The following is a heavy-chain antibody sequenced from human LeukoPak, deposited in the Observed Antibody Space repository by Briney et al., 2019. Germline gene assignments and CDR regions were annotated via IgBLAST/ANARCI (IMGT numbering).Heavy chain of an antibody. CDR3: ARVNGYCSGGSCYPHY. V-gene: IGHV4-38-2*02. CDR2: IYHSGST. D-gene: IGHD2-15*01. CDR1: GYSISSGYY. Sequence: SETLSLTCTVSGYSISSGYYWGWIRQPPGKGLEWIGSIYHSGSTYYNPSLKSRVTISVDTSKNQFSLKLSSVTAADTAVYYCARVNGYCSGGSCYPHYWGQGTLVTVSS. J-gene: IGHJ4*02.